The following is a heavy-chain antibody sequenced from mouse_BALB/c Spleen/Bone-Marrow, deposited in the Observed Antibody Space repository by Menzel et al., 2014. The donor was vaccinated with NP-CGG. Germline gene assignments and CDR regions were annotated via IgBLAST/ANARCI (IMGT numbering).Heavy chain of an antibody. CDR1: GFNIKDTY. CDR3: ARFAY. V-gene: IGHV14-3*02. J-gene: IGHJ3*01. CDR2: IDPANGNT. Sequence: EVQLQQSGAELVKPGASVKLSCTASGFNIKDTYMYWVKQRPEQGLEWIGRIDPANGNTKYDPKFQGKATITADTSSNTAYLQLSSLTSEDTAVYYCARFAYWGQGTLVTVSA.